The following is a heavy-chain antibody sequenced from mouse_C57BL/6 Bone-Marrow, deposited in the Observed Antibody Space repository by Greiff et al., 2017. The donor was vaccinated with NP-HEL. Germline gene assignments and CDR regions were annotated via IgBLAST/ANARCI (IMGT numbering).Heavy chain of an antibody. CDR2: IYPRSGNT. J-gene: IGHJ1*03. CDR3: ASDRPLYGSSLSYWYFSV. V-gene: IGHV1-81*01. Sequence: QVQLKESGAELARPGASVKLSCKASGYTFTSYGISWVKQRTGQGLEWIGEIYPRSGNTYYNEKFKGKATLTADKSSSTAYMELRSLTSEDSAVYFCASDRPLYGSSLSYWYFSVWGTGTTVTVSS. CDR1: GYTFTSYG. D-gene: IGHD1-1*01.